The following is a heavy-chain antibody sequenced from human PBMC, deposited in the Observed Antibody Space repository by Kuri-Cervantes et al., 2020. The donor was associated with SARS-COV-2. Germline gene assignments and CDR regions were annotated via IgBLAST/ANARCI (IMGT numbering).Heavy chain of an antibody. D-gene: IGHD3-3*01. CDR1: GYTFTGYY. Sequence: ASVKVSCKASGYTFTGYYMHWVRQAPGQGLEWMGGIIPIFGTANYAQKFQGRDTITRNTSISTAYMELSSLRSEDTAVYYCARASSHYYDFWSGSYDAFDIWGQGTMVTVSS. V-gene: IGHV1-2*02. CDR3: ARASSHYYDFWSGSYDAFDI. CDR2: IIPIFGTA. J-gene: IGHJ3*02.